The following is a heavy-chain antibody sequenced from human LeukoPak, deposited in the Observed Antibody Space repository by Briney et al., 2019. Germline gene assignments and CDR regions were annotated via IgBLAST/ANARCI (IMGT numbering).Heavy chain of an antibody. Sequence: ASVKVSCKASGGTFSSYAISWVRQAPGQGLEWMGGIIPIFGTANYAQKFQGRVTITTVESTSTAYMELSSLRSEDTAVYYCARLGYCSGGSCFGYSSGYYDWGQGTLVTVSS. V-gene: IGHV1-69*05. CDR2: IIPIFGTA. J-gene: IGHJ4*02. D-gene: IGHD2-15*01. CDR1: GGTFSSYA. CDR3: ARLGYCSGGSCFGYSSGYYD.